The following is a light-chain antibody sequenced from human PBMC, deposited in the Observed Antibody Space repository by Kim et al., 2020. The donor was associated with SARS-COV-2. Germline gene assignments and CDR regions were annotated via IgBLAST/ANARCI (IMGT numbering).Light chain of an antibody. CDR1: SSSIGNNY. CDR2: DNN. V-gene: IGLV1-51*01. CDR3: GTWDSSLSVVV. Sequence: QSVLTQPPSVSAAPGQKVTISCSVSSSSIGNNYVSWYRQLPGTAPRLVIYDNNKRPSGIPDRFSGSKSGTSATLGITGLQTGDEADYYCGTWDSSLSVVVFGGGTQLTVL. J-gene: IGLJ2*01.